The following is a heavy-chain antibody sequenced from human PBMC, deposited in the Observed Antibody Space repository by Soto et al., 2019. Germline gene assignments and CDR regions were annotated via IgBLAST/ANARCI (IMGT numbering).Heavy chain of an antibody. J-gene: IGHJ3*02. Sequence: QVQLQQWGAGLLKPSETLSLTCAVYGGSFSGYYWSWIRQPPGKGLEWIGEINHSGSTNYNPSLKSRVTISVDTSKNQFSMKLSSLTAADTAVYYCARYLYDAFDIWGQGTMVTVSS. CDR1: GGSFSGYY. V-gene: IGHV4-34*01. CDR2: INHSGST. CDR3: ARYLYDAFDI.